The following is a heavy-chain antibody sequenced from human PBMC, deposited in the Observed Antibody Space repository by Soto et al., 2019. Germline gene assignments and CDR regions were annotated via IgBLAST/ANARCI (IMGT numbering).Heavy chain of an antibody. D-gene: IGHD5-12*01. CDR2: IYHSGST. CDR1: GGSISSSNW. CDR3: ARYPTEDCYNYASGY. J-gene: IGHJ4*02. Sequence: QVQLQESGPGLVKPSGTLSLTCAVSGGSISSSNWWSWVSQPPGKGLEWIGEIYHSGSTNYNPSLKSRVTISVDKSKNQFSRKLSSVTAADTAVYYCARYPTEDCYNYASGYWGQGTLVTVSS. V-gene: IGHV4-4*02.